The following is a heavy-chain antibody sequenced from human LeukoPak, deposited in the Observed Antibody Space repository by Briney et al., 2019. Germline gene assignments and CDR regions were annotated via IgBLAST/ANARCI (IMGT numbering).Heavy chain of an antibody. D-gene: IGHD6-6*01. CDR3: AGYSVAARQVDY. CDR1: AAPITSYY. J-gene: IGHJ4*02. CDR2: IYYSGST. Sequence: PSETLSLTCTVSAAPITSYYWSWIRQPPGKGLEWVGYIYYSGSTNYNPSLKSRVTISVDTSKNQFSLKLSSVTAADTAVYYCAGYSVAARQVDYWGQGTLVTVSS. V-gene: IGHV4-59*08.